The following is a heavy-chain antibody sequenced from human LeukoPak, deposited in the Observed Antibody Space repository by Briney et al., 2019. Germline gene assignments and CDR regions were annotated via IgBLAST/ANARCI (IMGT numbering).Heavy chain of an antibody. CDR2: IIPIFGTA. Sequence: SVKVSCKASGGTFSSYAISWVRQAPGQGLEWMGGIIPIFGTANYAQKFQGRVTITTDESTSTAYMELSSQRYEDTAVYYCARDSVNLGIAAAGNDYWGQGTLVTVS. CDR3: ARDSVNLGIAAAGNDY. J-gene: IGHJ4*02. CDR1: GGTFSSYA. V-gene: IGHV1-69*05. D-gene: IGHD6-13*01.